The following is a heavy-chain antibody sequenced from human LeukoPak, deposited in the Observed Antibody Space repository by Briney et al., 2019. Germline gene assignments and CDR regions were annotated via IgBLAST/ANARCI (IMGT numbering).Heavy chain of an antibody. CDR3: ARDHTIFDMDV. J-gene: IGHJ6*03. CDR2: IYYSGST. D-gene: IGHD3-3*01. V-gene: IGHV4-59*12. Sequence: PSETLSLTCTVSGGSISSYYWSWIRQPPGKGLEWIGYIYYSGSTNYNPSLKSRVTISVDTSKNQFSLKLSSVTAADTAVYYCARDHTIFDMDVWGKGTTVTVSS. CDR1: GGSISSYY.